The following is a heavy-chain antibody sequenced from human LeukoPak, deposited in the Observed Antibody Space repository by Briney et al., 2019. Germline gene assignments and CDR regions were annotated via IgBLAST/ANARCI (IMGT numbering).Heavy chain of an antibody. V-gene: IGHV3-7*03. J-gene: IGHJ4*02. CDR1: GFTSSSYA. CDR2: IKEDGSEK. Sequence: PGGSLRLSCAASGFTSSSYALNWVRQAPGKGLEWVANIKEDGSEKNYVDSVKGRFTISRDNAKNSLYLQMNSLRAEDTAVYYCARTCSGGNCYSWGYFYNWGQGTLVTVSS. D-gene: IGHD2-15*01. CDR3: ARTCSGGNCYSWGYFYN.